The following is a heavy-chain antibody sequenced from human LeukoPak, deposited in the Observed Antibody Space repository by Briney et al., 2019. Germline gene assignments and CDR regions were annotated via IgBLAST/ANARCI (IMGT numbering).Heavy chain of an antibody. J-gene: IGHJ4*02. CDR3: ARRGRSGYSPFDY. D-gene: IGHD3-22*01. V-gene: IGHV1-69*05. CDR2: IIPIFGTA. Sequence: SVKVSCKASGGTFSCYAISWVRQAPGQGLEWMGGIIPIFGTANYAQKFQGRVTITTDESTSTAYMELSSLRSEDTAVYYCARRGRSGYSPFDYWGQGTLVTVSS. CDR1: GGTFSCYA.